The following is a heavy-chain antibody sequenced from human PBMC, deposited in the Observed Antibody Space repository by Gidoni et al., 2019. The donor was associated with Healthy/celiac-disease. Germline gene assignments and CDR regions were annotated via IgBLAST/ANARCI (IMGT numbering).Heavy chain of an antibody. D-gene: IGHD6-19*01. CDR3: AKADLPIAVAGDYFDY. CDR2: ISGSGGST. J-gene: IGHJ4*02. CDR1: GFTFSSYA. Sequence: EVQLLESGGGLVQPGGSLRLSCAASGFTFSSYAMSWVRQAPGKGLEWVSAISGSGGSTYYADSVKGRFTISRDNSKNTLYLQMNSLRAEDTAVYYCAKADLPIAVAGDYFDYWGQGTLVTVSS. V-gene: IGHV3-23*01.